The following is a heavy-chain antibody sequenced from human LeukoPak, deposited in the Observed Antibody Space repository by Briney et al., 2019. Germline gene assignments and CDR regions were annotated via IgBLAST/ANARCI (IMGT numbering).Heavy chain of an antibody. CDR2: INPSAGST. J-gene: IGHJ4*02. D-gene: IGHD3-3*01. CDR3: AAPGASGFVGNFWSGPLDF. V-gene: IGHV1-46*01. CDR1: GYTFTSHY. Sequence: ASVKVSCRASGYTFTSHYMHWVRQAPGQGLEWMGIINPSAGSTSYPQKFQGRVTMTRDTSTSTVYMELSGLRSEDTAVYYCAAPGASGFVGNFWSGPLDFWGQGTLVTVSS.